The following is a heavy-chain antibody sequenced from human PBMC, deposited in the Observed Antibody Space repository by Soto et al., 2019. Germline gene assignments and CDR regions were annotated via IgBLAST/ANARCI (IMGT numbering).Heavy chain of an antibody. Sequence: PSETLSLTCSVSGGSISGSYWSWIRQSPGKGLEWLGYVYYTGSTNYSPSLRSRVSISVDTSKNEFSLRLSSVTAAETAVYFCARSVAVPGENIDYWGQGTQVTVSS. CDR3: ARSVAVPGENIDY. CDR1: GGSISGSY. CDR2: VYYTGST. D-gene: IGHD4-17*01. V-gene: IGHV4-59*01. J-gene: IGHJ4*02.